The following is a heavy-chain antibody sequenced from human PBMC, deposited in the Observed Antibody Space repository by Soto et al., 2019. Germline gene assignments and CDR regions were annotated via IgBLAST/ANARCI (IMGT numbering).Heavy chain of an antibody. J-gene: IGHJ4*02. Sequence: QVQLQESGPGLVKPSQTLSLTCTVSGGSISSGGYYWSWIRQHPGKGLGWIGYIYYSGSTYYNPSLESRVTISVDTCKNQFSLNLSSVTAADTAVYYWARNWYSGSYACDDGGRGTLVTVSS. CDR1: GGSISSGGYY. CDR3: ARNWYSGSYACDD. V-gene: IGHV4-31*03. CDR2: IYYSGST. D-gene: IGHD1-26*01.